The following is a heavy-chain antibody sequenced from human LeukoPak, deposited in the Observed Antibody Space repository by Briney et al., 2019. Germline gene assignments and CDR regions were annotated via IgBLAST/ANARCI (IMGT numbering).Heavy chain of an antibody. Sequence: GGSVKVSCKASGYTFTSYAMHWVRQAPGQRLEWMGWINAGNDNTKYSQKFQGRVTITRDTSASTAYMELSSLRSEDTAVYYCAIENIVVVVAAGRWFDPWGQGTLVTVSS. CDR3: AIENIVVVVAAGRWFDP. CDR2: INAGNDNT. CDR1: GYTFTSYA. V-gene: IGHV1-3*01. J-gene: IGHJ5*02. D-gene: IGHD2-15*01.